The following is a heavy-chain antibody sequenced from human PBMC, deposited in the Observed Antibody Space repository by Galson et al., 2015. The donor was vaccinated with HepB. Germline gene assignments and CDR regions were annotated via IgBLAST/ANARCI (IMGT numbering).Heavy chain of an antibody. J-gene: IGHJ4*02. CDR3: ARDRDYRFDF. CDR1: SYTFASNG. Sequence: SVKVSCKASSYTFASNGISWVRQTPRKGLEWLGWISSYGGNTKYAQKYQGRITLTRDTSTSTAYLELRSLRSDDTALYYCARDRDYRFDFWGQGTLVTVSS. D-gene: IGHD4/OR15-4a*01. V-gene: IGHV1-18*04. CDR2: ISSYGGNT.